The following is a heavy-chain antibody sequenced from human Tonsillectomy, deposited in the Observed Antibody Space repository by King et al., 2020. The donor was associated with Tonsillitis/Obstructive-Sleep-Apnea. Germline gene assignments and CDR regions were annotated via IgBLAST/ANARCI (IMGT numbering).Heavy chain of an antibody. D-gene: IGHD3-22*01. J-gene: IGHJ6*03. CDR3: TTDELIVMLYYLYYMDV. Sequence: VQLVESGGGLVKPGGSLRLSCAASGFTFSNAWMNWVRQAPGKGLEWVGRIKSKTDAGTTDYAAPVKGRFTISRDDSTNTLYLQMNSLKTEAAAVYYCTTDELIVMLYYLYYMDVWGKETTVTVSS. CDR2: IKSKTDAGTT. CDR1: GFTFSNAW. V-gene: IGHV3-15*01.